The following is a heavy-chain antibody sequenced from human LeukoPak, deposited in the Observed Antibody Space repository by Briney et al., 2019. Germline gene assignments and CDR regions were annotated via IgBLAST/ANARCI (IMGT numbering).Heavy chain of an antibody. CDR3: ARDQPLLDYGGNRAFDY. Sequence: ASVKVSCKASGYTFTSYGISWVRQAPGQGLEWMGWISAYNGNTNYAQKLRGRVTMTTDTSTSTAYMELRSLKSDDTAVYYCARDQPLLDYGGNRAFDYWGQGTLVTVSS. CDR1: GYTFTSYG. V-gene: IGHV1-18*01. J-gene: IGHJ4*02. D-gene: IGHD4-23*01. CDR2: ISAYNGNT.